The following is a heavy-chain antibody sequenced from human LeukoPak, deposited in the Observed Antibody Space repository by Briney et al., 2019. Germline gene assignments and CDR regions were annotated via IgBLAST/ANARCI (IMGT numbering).Heavy chain of an antibody. CDR1: GFTFSSYW. CDR2: INSDGSST. D-gene: IGHD6-19*01. CDR3: ARGYSWPVAGSTDYSNDAFDI. V-gene: IGHV3-74*01. J-gene: IGHJ3*02. Sequence: PGGSLRLSCAASGFTFSSYWMHWVRQAPGKGLVWVSRINSDGSSTSYADSVKGRFTISRDNAKNTLYLQMNSLRAEDTAVYYCARGYSWPVAGSTDYSNDAFDIWGQGTMVTVSS.